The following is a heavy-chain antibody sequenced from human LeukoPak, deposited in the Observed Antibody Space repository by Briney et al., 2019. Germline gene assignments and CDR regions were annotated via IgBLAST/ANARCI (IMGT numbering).Heavy chain of an antibody. Sequence: ASVKVSCKASGGTFSSYAISWVRQAPGQGLEWMGGIIPIFGTANYAQKFRGRVTITADKSTRTAYMELSSLRSEDTAVYYCARVVRTYYDILTGYPEPPYFDYWGQGTLVTVSS. J-gene: IGHJ4*02. CDR3: ARVVRTYYDILTGYPEPPYFDY. CDR2: IIPIFGTA. V-gene: IGHV1-69*06. CDR1: GGTFSSYA. D-gene: IGHD3-9*01.